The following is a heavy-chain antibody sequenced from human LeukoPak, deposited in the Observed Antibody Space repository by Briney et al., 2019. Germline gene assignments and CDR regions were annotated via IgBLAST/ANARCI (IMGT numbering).Heavy chain of an antibody. CDR3: AREEAHYYDSSGTYYYYGMDV. V-gene: IGHV1-69*13. J-gene: IGHJ6*02. CDR1: GGTFSSYA. Sequence: GASVKVSCKASGGTFSSYAISWVRQAPGQGLEWMGGIIPIFGTANYAQKFQGRVTITADESTSTAYMELSSRRSEDTAVYYCAREEAHYYDSSGTYYYYGMDVWGQGTTVTVSS. CDR2: IIPIFGTA. D-gene: IGHD3-22*01.